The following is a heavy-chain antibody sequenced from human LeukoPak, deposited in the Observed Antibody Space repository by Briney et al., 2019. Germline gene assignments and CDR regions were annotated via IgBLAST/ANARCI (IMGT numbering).Heavy chain of an antibody. Sequence: PSETLSLTCTVSGYSISSGYYWGWIRQPPGKGLEWIGSIYHSGSTYYNPSLKSRVTISVDTSKNQFSLKLSSVTAADTAVYYCARDSVHSSSWTDWGQGTLVTVSS. D-gene: IGHD6-13*01. CDR2: IYHSGST. V-gene: IGHV4-38-2*02. CDR3: ARDSVHSSSWTD. J-gene: IGHJ4*02. CDR1: GYSISSGYY.